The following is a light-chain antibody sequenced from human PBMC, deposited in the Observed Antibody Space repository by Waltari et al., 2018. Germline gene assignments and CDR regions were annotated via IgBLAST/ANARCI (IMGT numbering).Light chain of an antibody. CDR3: GAWDSSLSAHL. CDR2: DNN. Sequence: QSVLTQPPSVSAAPGQKVTISCSGSRSNIGRSYVSWYQQVPGTAPKLLIYDNNKRPSGVSDRFSGSKSGTSASLAITGLQTGDEADYYCGAWDSSLSAHLFGGGTRLTVL. CDR1: RSNIGRSY. J-gene: IGLJ2*01. V-gene: IGLV1-51*01.